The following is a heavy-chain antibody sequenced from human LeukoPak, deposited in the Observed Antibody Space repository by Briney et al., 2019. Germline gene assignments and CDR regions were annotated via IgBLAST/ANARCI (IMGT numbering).Heavy chain of an antibody. J-gene: IGHJ6*03. CDR3: AKDAARDYYYMDV. CDR2: IRYDGSNK. V-gene: IGHV3-30*02. CDR1: GFTFSSYG. D-gene: IGHD2-15*01. Sequence: PGGSLRLSCAASGFTFSSYGMHWVRQAPGKGLEWVAFIRYDGSNKYYADSVKGRFTISRGNSKNTLYLQMNSLRAEDTAVYYCAKDAARDYYYMDVWGKGTTVTISS.